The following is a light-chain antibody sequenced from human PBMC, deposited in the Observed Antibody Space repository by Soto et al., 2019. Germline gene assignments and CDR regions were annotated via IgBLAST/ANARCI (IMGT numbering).Light chain of an antibody. J-gene: IGLJ1*01. CDR1: DSNIGSNS. Sequence: SVLTQPPSASGTAGQGVTISCSGGDSNIGSNSVYWYQHLPRMAPKLLIYYNNQRPSGVPDRFSGSRSGTSASLAIVGLRSEDEAVYYCAAWDASLSACVFGNGTKVTVL. CDR2: YNN. CDR3: AAWDASLSACV. V-gene: IGLV1-47*02.